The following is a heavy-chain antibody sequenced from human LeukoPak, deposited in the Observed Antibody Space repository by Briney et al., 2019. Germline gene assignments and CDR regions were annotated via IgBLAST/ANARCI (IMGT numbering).Heavy chain of an antibody. D-gene: IGHD6-13*01. CDR1: GYTFTGYY. Sequence: GASVKVSCKASGYTFTGYYMHWVRQAPGQSLEWMGWINAANGNTKYSRYFQGRVTITWDTSASTAYMELSSLRSDDMAVYYCARGYSTSWYGPSLDYWGQGTLVTVSS. CDR2: INAANGNT. J-gene: IGHJ4*02. CDR3: ARGYSTSWYGPSLDY. V-gene: IGHV1-3*03.